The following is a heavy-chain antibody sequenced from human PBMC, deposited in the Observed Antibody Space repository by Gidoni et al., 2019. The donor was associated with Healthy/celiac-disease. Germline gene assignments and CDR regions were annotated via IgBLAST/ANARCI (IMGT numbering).Heavy chain of an antibody. CDR3: ARDRLDQHYYGMDV. Sequence: EVQLVESGGGLVQTGGYLRFSCAAPGFTVSSNYLSWVRLAPGKGLEWVSFIDSGCSTYYADSVKGRFTISGDNSKNTLYLQMNSLRAEDTAVYYCARDRLDQHYYGMDVWGQGTTVTVSS. V-gene: IGHV3-66*02. CDR2: IDSGCST. CDR1: GFTVSSNY. J-gene: IGHJ6*02.